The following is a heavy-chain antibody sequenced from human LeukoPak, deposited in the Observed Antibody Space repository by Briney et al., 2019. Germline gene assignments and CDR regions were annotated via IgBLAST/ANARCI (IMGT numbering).Heavy chain of an antibody. CDR2: IYYSGST. V-gene: IGHV4-30-4*01. D-gene: IGHD3-22*01. J-gene: IGHJ3*02. Sequence: SQTLSLTCTVSGGSISSGDYYWIWIRQPPGKGLEWIGYIYYSGSTYYNPSLKSRVTISVDTSKNQFSLKLSSVTAADTAVYYCARDLYYYDSSGYLNDAFDIWGQGTMVTVSS. CDR3: ARDLYYYDSSGYLNDAFDI. CDR1: GGSISSGDYY.